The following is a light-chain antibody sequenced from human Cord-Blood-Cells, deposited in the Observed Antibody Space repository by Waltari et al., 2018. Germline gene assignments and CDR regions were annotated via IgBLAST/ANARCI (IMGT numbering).Light chain of an antibody. CDR1: QSISSW. CDR3: QQYNSYSRT. Sequence: QMXQXXXXXSASXXXXVXXTCRASQSISSWLAWYQQKPGKAPKLLIYKASSLESGVPSRFSGSGSGTEFTLTISSLQPDDFATYYCQQYNSYSRTFGQGTKVEIK. J-gene: IGKJ1*01. V-gene: IGKV1-5*03. CDR2: KAS.